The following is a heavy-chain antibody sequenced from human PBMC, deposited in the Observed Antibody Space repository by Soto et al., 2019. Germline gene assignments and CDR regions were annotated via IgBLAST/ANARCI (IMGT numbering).Heavy chain of an antibody. CDR1: GGTFSSYA. J-gene: IGHJ6*02. CDR3: ARDLVPAGNYYYYGMDV. CDR2: IIPIFGTA. V-gene: IGHV1-69*13. D-gene: IGHD2-2*01. Sequence: RASVKVSCKASGGTFSSYAISWVRQAPGQGLEWMGGIIPIFGTANYAQKFQGRVTITADESTSTAYMELSSLRSEDTAVYYCARDLVPAGNYYYYGMDVWGQGTTVTVSS.